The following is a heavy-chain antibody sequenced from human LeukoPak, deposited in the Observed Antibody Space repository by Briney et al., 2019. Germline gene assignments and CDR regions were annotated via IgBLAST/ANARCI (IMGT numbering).Heavy chain of an antibody. D-gene: IGHD3-22*01. CDR3: ARDAWGSGDYYDSSTHLADAFDI. CDR2: ISSSSSYI. CDR1: GFTFDDYA. J-gene: IGHJ3*02. Sequence: GGSLRLSCAASGFTFDDYAMHWVRQAPGKGLEWVSSISSSSSYIYYADSVKGRFTISRDNAKNSLYLQMNSLRAEDTAVYYCARDAWGSGDYYDSSTHLADAFDIWGQGTMVTVSS. V-gene: IGHV3-21*01.